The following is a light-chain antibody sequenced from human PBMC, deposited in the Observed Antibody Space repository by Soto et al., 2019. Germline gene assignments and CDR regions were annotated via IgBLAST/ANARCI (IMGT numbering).Light chain of an antibody. J-gene: IGKJ4*01. CDR1: QSVRSNF. Sequence: EIVLTQSPGTLSLSPGERATLSCRASQSVRSNFLAWYQQKPGQAPRLLIYAASSSATGIPDRFSGSGSGTDFTNTIRGLEPEDFAVYICQQYDSSPTFGGVTKVEIK. CDR3: QQYDSSPT. CDR2: AAS. V-gene: IGKV3-20*01.